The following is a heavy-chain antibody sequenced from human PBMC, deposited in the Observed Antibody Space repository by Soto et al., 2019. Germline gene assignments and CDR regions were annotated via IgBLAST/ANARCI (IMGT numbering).Heavy chain of an antibody. Sequence: SVKVSCKASGGTFSSFTISWVRQAPGQGLEWMGRIIPILGIANYAQKFQGRVTITADKSTSTAYMELSSLRSEDTAVYYCGRGSGYDYRPLDYWGQGTLVTVSS. CDR2: IIPILGIA. J-gene: IGHJ4*02. V-gene: IGHV1-69*02. CDR3: GRGSGYDYRPLDY. D-gene: IGHD5-12*01. CDR1: GGTFSSFT.